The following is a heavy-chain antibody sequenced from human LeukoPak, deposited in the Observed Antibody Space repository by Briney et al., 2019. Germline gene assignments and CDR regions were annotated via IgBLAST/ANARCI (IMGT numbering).Heavy chain of an antibody. V-gene: IGHV3-30*04. CDR1: GFTFSSYA. CDR2: ISYDGSNK. Sequence: GGSLRLSCAASGFTFSSYAMHWVRQAPGKGLEWVAVISYDGSNKYYADSVKGRFTISRDNSKNTLYLQMNSLRAEDTAVYYCARSGLFVVTATRAYYFDYWGQGTLVTVSS. D-gene: IGHD2-21*02. CDR3: ARSGLFVVTATRAYYFDY. J-gene: IGHJ4*02.